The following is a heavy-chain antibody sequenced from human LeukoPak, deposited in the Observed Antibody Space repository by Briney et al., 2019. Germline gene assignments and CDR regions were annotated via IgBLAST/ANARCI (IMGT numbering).Heavy chain of an antibody. CDR2: IQPGDSSA. D-gene: IGHD7-27*01. V-gene: IGHV5-51*01. CDR3: AREYWGNLDY. CDR1: GYIFTSYL. J-gene: IGHJ4*02. Sequence: GASLQISCEASGYIFTSYLIAWVRQLPGKGLEWMGIIQPGDSSARYSPSFQGQVTVSVDQSITTAYLQWTSLKASDTAMYYCAREYWGNLDYWGQGTLVTVSS.